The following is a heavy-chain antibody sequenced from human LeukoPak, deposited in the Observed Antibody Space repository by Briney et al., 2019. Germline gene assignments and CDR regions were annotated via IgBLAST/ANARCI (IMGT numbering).Heavy chain of an antibody. CDR2: IHHSGST. CDR1: GYSISSGYY. CDR3: ARQIGYSYGYFDY. D-gene: IGHD5-18*01. V-gene: IGHV4-38-2*02. J-gene: IGHJ4*02. Sequence: SETLSLTCTVSGYSISSGYYWGWIRQPPGKGLEWIGTIHHSGSTNYNPSLKSRVTIAVDTSKNQFSLKLSSVTAADTAVYFCARQIGYSYGYFDYWGQGTLVTVSS.